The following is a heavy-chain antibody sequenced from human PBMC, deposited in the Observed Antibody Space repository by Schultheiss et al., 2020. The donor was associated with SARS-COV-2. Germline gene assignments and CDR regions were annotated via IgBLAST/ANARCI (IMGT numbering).Heavy chain of an antibody. CDR2: IYHSGST. Sequence: SQTLSLTCTVSGGSISSSSYYWGWIRQPPGKGLEWIGSIYHSGSTYYNPSLKSRVTISVDTSKNQFSLKLSSVTAADTALYYCARSGDSSGYYPFDYWGQGTLVTVSS. V-gene: IGHV4-39*07. CDR3: ARSGDSSGYYPFDY. CDR1: GGSISSSSYY. D-gene: IGHD3-22*01. J-gene: IGHJ4*02.